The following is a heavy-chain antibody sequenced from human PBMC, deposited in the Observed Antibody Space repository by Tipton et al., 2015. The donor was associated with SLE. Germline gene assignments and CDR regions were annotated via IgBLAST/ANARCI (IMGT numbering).Heavy chain of an antibody. CDR2: IYSGGST. V-gene: IGHV3-23*03. CDR1: GFTFRSYP. Sequence: SLRLSCAASGFTFRSYPMTWVRQAPGKGLEWVSVIYSGGSTYYADSVKGRFTISRDDSKNTLYLQMNSLRPEDTAVYYRAGGSSSTRDYWGQGTLVTVSS. D-gene: IGHD3-16*01. J-gene: IGHJ4*02. CDR3: AGGSSSTRDY.